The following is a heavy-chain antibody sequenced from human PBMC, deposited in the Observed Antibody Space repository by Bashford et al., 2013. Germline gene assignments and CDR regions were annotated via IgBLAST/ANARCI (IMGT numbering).Heavy chain of an antibody. Sequence: VASVKVSCKASGYTFTGYYMHWVRQAPGQGLEWMGWISLYNGDTRYSQKVQGRVTITTDTSTRTAYMELRSLRSDDTAVYYCVRDGSSSWYVYWGQGTLVTVSS. D-gene: IGHD6-13*01. V-gene: IGHV1-18*04. CDR3: VRDGSSSWYVY. CDR2: ISLYNGDT. J-gene: IGHJ4*02. CDR1: GYTFTGYY.